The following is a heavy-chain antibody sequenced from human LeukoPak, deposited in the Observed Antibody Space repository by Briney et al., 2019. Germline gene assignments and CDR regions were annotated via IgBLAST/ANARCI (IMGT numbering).Heavy chain of an antibody. D-gene: IGHD1/OR15-1a*01. Sequence: ASVKVSCKASGYTFTVYYIHWVRQAPGQGLEWMGWINPSSGGTHYAENFQGRVTVTRDTSISTAYMELSSLRSDDTAVYYCARDREQSYVGVWGQGTTVTVSS. V-gene: IGHV1-2*02. J-gene: IGHJ6*02. CDR2: INPSSGGT. CDR3: ARDREQSYVGV. CDR1: GYTFTVYY.